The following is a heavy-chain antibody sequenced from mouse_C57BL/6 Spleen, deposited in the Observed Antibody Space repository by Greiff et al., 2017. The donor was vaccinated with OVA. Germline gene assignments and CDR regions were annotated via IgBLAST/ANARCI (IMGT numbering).Heavy chain of an antibody. Sequence: QVHVKQSGAELARPGASVKLSCKASGYTFTSYGISWVKQRTGQGLEWIGEIYPSSGNTYYNEKFKGKATLTADKSSSTAYMELRSLTSEDSAVYFCARREGTHYAMDYWGQGTSVTVSS. D-gene: IGHD3-3*01. CDR2: IYPSSGNT. V-gene: IGHV1-81*01. CDR3: ARREGTHYAMDY. CDR1: GYTFTSYG. J-gene: IGHJ4*01.